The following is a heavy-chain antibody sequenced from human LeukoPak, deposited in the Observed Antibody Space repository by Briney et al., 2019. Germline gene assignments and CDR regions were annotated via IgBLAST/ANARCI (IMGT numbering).Heavy chain of an antibody. CDR3: LVDGSGTYTGLDH. D-gene: IGHD3-10*01. CDR2: LIPNTGGT. CDR1: GYTFTDYC. Sequence: ASVKVSCKASGYTFTDYCVYWVRQAPGQGLEWMGRLIPNTGGTTYAQKFQGRVTLTRDTSISTAYMELTRLRFDDTAVYYCLVDGSGTYTGLDHRGQGTLVAVSS. J-gene: IGHJ4*02. V-gene: IGHV1-2*06.